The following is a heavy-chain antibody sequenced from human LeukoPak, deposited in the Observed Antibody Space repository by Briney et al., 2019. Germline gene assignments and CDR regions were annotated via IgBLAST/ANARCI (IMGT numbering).Heavy chain of an antibody. V-gene: IGHV4-4*09. CDR2: IYTSGST. Sequence: SETLSLTCTVSGGSISSYYWSWIRQPPGKGLGWIGYIYTSGSTNYNPSLKSRVTISVDTSKNQFSLKLSSVTAADTAVYYCARLKVWFDPWGQGTLVTVSS. CDR1: GGSISSYY. J-gene: IGHJ5*02. CDR3: ARLKVWFDP.